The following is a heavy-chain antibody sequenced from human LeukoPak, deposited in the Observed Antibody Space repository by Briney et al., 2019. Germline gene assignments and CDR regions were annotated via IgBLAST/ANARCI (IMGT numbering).Heavy chain of an antibody. D-gene: IGHD6-19*01. V-gene: IGHV1-46*01. Sequence: ASVKVSCKASGGTFSSNAISWVRQAPGQGLEWMGIINPSGGSTSYAQKFQGRVIMTRDTSTSTVYMELSSLRSEDTAVYYCARWSSSGTWAFDIWGQGTMVTVSS. CDR3: ARWSSSGTWAFDI. CDR2: INPSGGST. J-gene: IGHJ3*02. CDR1: GGTFSSNA.